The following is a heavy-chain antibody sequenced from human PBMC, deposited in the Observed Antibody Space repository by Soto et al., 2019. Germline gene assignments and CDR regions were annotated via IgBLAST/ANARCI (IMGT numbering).Heavy chain of an antibody. CDR3: ARGARYCSNGVCQYYFDY. V-gene: IGHV1-8*01. J-gene: IGHJ4*02. D-gene: IGHD2-8*01. CDR1: GYTFTSYD. Sequence: GASVKVSCKASGYTFTSYDINWVRQATGQGLEWMGWMNPNSGNTGYAQKFQGRVTMTRNTSISTAYMELSSLRSEDTAVYYCARGARYCSNGVCQYYFDYWGQGTLVTVSS. CDR2: MNPNSGNT.